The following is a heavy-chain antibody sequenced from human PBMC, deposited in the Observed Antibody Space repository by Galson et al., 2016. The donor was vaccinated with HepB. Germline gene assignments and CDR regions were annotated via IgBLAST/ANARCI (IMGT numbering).Heavy chain of an antibody. CDR1: GFTFSSYA. Sequence: SLRLSCAASGFTFSSYAMSWVRQAPGKGLEWVSVISGSGASTYYADSVKGRFTISRDNSKNTLYLQVNSLRVEDTAIYYCARGRTTICNSAFDIWGQGTMVTVSS. CDR2: ISGSGAST. CDR3: ARGRTTICNSAFDI. V-gene: IGHV3-23*01. D-gene: IGHD2-2*02. J-gene: IGHJ3*02.